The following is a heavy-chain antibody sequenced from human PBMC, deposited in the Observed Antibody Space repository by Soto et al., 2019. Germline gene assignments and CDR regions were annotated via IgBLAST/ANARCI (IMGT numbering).Heavy chain of an antibody. V-gene: IGHV3-23*01. D-gene: IGHD6-13*01. CDR1: GFTFSSYA. CDR3: AKMPHRSSWYLDAFEI. Sequence: EVQLLESGGGLVQPGGSLRLSCAASGFTFSSYAMSWVRQAPGKGLEWVSAISGSGGSTYYADSVKGRFTISRDNSKTTLYLQMNSLRAEDTAVYYCAKMPHRSSWYLDAFEIWGQGTMVTVSS. J-gene: IGHJ3*02. CDR2: ISGSGGST.